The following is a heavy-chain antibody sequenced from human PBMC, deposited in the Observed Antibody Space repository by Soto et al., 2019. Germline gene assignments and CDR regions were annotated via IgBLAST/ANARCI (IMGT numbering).Heavy chain of an antibody. V-gene: IGHV1-18*01. CDR1: GYTFTGDG. Sequence: ASVKVSCKASGYTFTGDGIGWVRQAPGQGLEWMGWISGYNGNTKYAQKLQGRVTMTTDTSTSTAYMELRSLRSDDTAVYYCARDLGGQIVDYWGQGTLVTVSS. CDR2: ISGYNGNT. J-gene: IGHJ4*02. CDR3: ARDLGGQIVDY. D-gene: IGHD1-26*01.